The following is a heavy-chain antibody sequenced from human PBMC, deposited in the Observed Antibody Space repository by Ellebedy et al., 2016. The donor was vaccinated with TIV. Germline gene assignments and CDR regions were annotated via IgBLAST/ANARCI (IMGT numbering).Heavy chain of an antibody. V-gene: IGHV3-33*01. Sequence: GESLKISCVASGFSFSNYGMHWVRQAPGKGLECVAVIWFKGRDRYYADSVKGRFTISRDNSKSTLYLQMKSLRVEDTAVYYCARDEGRDAAMDVWGLGTTVTVSS. J-gene: IGHJ6*02. CDR1: GFSFSNYG. D-gene: IGHD5-24*01. CDR2: IWFKGRDR. CDR3: ARDEGRDAAMDV.